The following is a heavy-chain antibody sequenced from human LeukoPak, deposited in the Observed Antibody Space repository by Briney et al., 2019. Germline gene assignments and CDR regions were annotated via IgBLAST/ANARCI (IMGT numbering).Heavy chain of an antibody. Sequence: GASLQISCKGYGSTFTSQWIGWVRQLPGKGLEWMGIIFPRDSDTRYSPSFQGRVTISVDKSINSAYLQWTSLKASDTAIYYCARLNGYIDSWGQGTQVTVSS. CDR3: ARLNGYIDS. V-gene: IGHV5-51*01. CDR1: GSTFTSQW. D-gene: IGHD5-24*01. CDR2: IFPRDSDT. J-gene: IGHJ5*01.